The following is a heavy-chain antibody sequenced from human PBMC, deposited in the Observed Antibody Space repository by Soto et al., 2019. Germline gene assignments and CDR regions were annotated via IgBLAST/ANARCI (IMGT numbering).Heavy chain of an antibody. V-gene: IGHV3-33*03. CDR2: IWYDGSGQ. Sequence: QVQLVESGGGLVQPGRSLRLSCVVSGFTFSNYGMHWVRQAPGKGLEWVADIWYDGSGQRYAGSVQGRFTISRDNSKNTLYLQINSLSVEDTAVYYCAKVVVSRKYSGHSLDVWGQGNTVTVSS. CDR1: GFTFSNYG. J-gene: IGHJ6*01. D-gene: IGHD2-21*01. CDR3: AKVVVSRKYSGHSLDV.